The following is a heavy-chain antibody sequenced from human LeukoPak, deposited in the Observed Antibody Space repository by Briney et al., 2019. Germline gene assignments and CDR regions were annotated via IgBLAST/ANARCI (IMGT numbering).Heavy chain of an antibody. D-gene: IGHD3-22*01. V-gene: IGHV3-30*18. CDR2: ISYDGSNK. Sequence: PGRSLRLSCAASGFTSSSYGMHWVRQAPGKGLEWVAVISYDGSNKYYADSVKGRFTISRDNSKNTLYLQMNSLRAEDTAVYYCAKEDHYDSSGSLDYWGQGTLVTVSS. J-gene: IGHJ4*02. CDR1: GFTSSSYG. CDR3: AKEDHYDSSGSLDY.